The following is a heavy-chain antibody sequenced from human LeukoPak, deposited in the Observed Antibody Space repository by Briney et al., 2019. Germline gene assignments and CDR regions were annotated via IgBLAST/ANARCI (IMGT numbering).Heavy chain of an antibody. D-gene: IGHD6-6*01. CDR2: TSGSGGST. CDR1: GFTFSSYA. J-gene: IGHJ4*02. CDR3: AKDCVKYSSSPIDY. V-gene: IGHV3-23*01. Sequence: GGSLRLSCAASGFTFSSYAMNWVRQAPGKGLEWVSATSGSGGSTYYADSVKGRFTISRDNSKNTLYLQMNSLRAEDTAVYYCAKDCVKYSSSPIDYWGQGTLVTVSS.